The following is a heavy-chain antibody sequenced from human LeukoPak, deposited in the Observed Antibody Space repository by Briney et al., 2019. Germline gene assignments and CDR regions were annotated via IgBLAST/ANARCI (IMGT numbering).Heavy chain of an antibody. CDR2: ISAYNGNT. Sequence: ASVKVSCKASGYTFTSYGISWVRQAPGQGLEWMGWISAYNGNTNYAQKLQGRVTMTTDTSTSTAYMELSRLRSDDTAVYYCAREAYDSGSFRTDYYYMDVWGKGTTVTISS. CDR3: AREAYDSGSFRTDYYYMDV. J-gene: IGHJ6*03. D-gene: IGHD3-10*01. V-gene: IGHV1-18*01. CDR1: GYTFTSYG.